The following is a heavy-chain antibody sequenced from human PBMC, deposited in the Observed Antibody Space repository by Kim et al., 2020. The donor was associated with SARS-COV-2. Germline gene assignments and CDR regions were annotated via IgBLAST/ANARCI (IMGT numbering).Heavy chain of an antibody. V-gene: IGHV3-33*05. CDR1: GFTFSSYG. D-gene: IGHD3-16*01. J-gene: IGHJ4*02. CDR3: ASGGWLDY. Sequence: GGSLRLSCAASGFTFSSYGMHWVRQAPGKGLEWVAVISYDGSNKYYADSVKGRFTISRDNSKNTLYLQMNSLRAEDTAVYYCASGGWLDYWGQGTLVTVSS. CDR2: ISYDGSNK.